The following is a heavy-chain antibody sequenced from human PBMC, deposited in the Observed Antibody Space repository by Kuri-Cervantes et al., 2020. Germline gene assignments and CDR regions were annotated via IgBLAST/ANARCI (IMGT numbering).Heavy chain of an antibody. CDR2: IYYSGST. Sequence: GSLRLSCTVSGGSISSSSYYWGWIRQPPGKGLEWIGYIYYSGSTNYNPSLKSRVTISVDTSKNQFSLKLSSVTAADTAVYYCARDPVTYCSSTSCYGGWFDPWGQGTLVTVSS. J-gene: IGHJ5*02. CDR1: GGSISSSSYY. CDR3: ARDPVTYCSSTSCYGGWFDP. D-gene: IGHD2-2*01. V-gene: IGHV4-61*01.